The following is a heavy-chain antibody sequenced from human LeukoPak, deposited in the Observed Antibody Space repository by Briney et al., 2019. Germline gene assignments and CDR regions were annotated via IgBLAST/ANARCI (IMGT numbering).Heavy chain of an antibody. V-gene: IGHV3-30*04. CDR2: ISYDGSNK. D-gene: IGHD3-10*01. Sequence: GRSLRLSCAASGFTFSSYAMHWARQAPGKGLEGVAVISYDGSNKYYADSVKGRFTISRDNSKNTLYLQMNSLRAEDTAVYYCASDRALDYYGSGSTIMDVWGKGTTVTVSS. CDR1: GFTFSSYA. J-gene: IGHJ6*04. CDR3: ASDRALDYYGSGSTIMDV.